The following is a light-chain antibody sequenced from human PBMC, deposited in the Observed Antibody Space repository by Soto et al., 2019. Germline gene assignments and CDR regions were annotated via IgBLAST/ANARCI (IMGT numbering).Light chain of an antibody. CDR2: DAS. J-gene: IGKJ4*01. V-gene: IGKV3-11*01. CDR3: QQRIRSRVT. CDR1: QSVSTF. Sequence: EIVLTQFPATLSLSPGERATLSCRASQSVSTFLAWYQQKPGQAPRLVVYDASKRATGIPARFSGSGSGTDFQLTLSSLEPEEFAVWYCQQRIRSRVTFGGGIKVDI.